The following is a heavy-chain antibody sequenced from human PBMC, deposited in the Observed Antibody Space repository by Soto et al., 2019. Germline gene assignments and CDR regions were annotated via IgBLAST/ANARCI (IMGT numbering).Heavy chain of an antibody. CDR2: ISGRGDYT. V-gene: IGHV3-23*01. D-gene: IGHD3-10*01. Sequence: GGSLRLSCAASGITFNNYAMSWVRQAPVKGLEWVSLISGRGDYTYYADSVKGRVTISRDNSKNTLYLQMNSLRVEDTAVYSFAKHTASGSCKDVFDIWVQSTMITV. CDR1: GITFNNYA. J-gene: IGHJ3*02. CDR3: AKHTASGSCKDVFDI.